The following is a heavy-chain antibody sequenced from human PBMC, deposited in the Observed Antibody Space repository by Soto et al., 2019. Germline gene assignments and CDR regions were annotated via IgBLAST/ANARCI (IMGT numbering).Heavy chain of an antibody. CDR2: IGTTGHP. J-gene: IGHJ5*01. Sequence: EVQLVESGGGLMRPGGSPRLSCTASGFMFEKYDMHWVRQRAGKGLEWVAAIGTTGHPYYPGSAKGRFNISRENVKNSLFLQVNDLKAGDTAVYYCARGSSGWYADLDSWGHGTLVTVSA. D-gene: IGHD6-19*01. CDR1: GFMFEKYD. CDR3: ARGSSGWYADLDS. V-gene: IGHV3-13*05.